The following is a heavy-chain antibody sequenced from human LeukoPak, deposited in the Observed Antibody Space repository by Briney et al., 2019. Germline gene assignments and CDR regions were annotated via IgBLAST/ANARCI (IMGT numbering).Heavy chain of an antibody. J-gene: IGHJ4*02. CDR2: INHSGST. V-gene: IGHV4-34*01. CDR3: ARSSEDIVVVPAAIAFDY. D-gene: IGHD2-2*02. Sequence: GSLRLSCAASGFTFSNAWMSWVRQAPGKGLEWVGEINHSGSTNYNPSLKSRVTISVDTSKNQFSLKLSSVTAADTAVYYCARSSEDIVVVPAAIAFDYWGQGTLVTVSS. CDR1: GFTFSNAW.